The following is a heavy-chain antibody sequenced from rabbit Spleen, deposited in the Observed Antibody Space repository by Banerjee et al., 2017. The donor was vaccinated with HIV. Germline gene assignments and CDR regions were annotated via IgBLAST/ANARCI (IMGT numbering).Heavy chain of an antibody. CDR3: ARDLVGVIGWNFYL. CDR1: GFSFSAGYY. CDR2: INAATGKP. J-gene: IGHJ4*01. D-gene: IGHD1-1*01. Sequence: QSLEESGGDLVKPGASLTLTCTASGFSFSAGYYMCWVRQAPGKGLEWIACINAATGKPVYATWAKGRFTISRTSSTTVTLRMTSLTAADSATYFCARDLVGVIGWNFYLWGPGTLVTVS. V-gene: IGHV1S40*01.